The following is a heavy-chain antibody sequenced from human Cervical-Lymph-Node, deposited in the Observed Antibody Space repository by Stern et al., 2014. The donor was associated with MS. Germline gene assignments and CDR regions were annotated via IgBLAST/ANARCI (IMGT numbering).Heavy chain of an antibody. V-gene: IGHV1-8*01. J-gene: IGHJ6*02. D-gene: IGHD3-10*01. Sequence: DQLVESGAEVKKPGASVKVSCKASGYTFSNFDINWVRQAPGQGLEWMGWMNPNSGDSGSAEKFQGRVIMTRDTSIDTAFMEMKSLRSEDTAVYYCARGHFDPWFHIYYGMDVWGQGTTVTVSS. CDR3: ARGHFDPWFHIYYGMDV. CDR1: GYTFSNFD. CDR2: MNPNSGDS.